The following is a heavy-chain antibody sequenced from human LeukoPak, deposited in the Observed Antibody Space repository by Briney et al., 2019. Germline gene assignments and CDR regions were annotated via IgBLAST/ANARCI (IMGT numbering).Heavy chain of an antibody. CDR2: IRYDGSNK. V-gene: IGHV3-30*02. Sequence: GGSLRLSCAASGFTFSSYAMSWVRQAPGKGLEWVAFIRYDGSNKYYADSVKGRCTISRDNSKNTLYLQMNSLRAEDTAVYYCAKDQSDAFDIWGQGTMVTVSS. CDR1: GFTFSSYA. CDR3: AKDQSDAFDI. J-gene: IGHJ3*02.